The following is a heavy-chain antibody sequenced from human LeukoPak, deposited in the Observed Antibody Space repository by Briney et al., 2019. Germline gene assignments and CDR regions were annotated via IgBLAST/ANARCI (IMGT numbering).Heavy chain of an antibody. CDR1: DGSISSSSYY. V-gene: IGHV4-39*01. CDR2: IYYSGST. Sequence: SETLSLTCTVSDGSISSSSYYWGWIRQPPGKGLEWIGSIYYSGSTYYNPSLKSRVTISVDTSKNQFSLKLSAVTAADTAVYYCASDYGDPTDYYYYYMDVWGKGTTVTVSS. D-gene: IGHD4-17*01. CDR3: ASDYGDPTDYYYYYMDV. J-gene: IGHJ6*03.